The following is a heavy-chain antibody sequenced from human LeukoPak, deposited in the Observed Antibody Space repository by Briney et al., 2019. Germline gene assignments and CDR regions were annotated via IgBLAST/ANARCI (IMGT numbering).Heavy chain of an antibody. J-gene: IGHJ3*02. D-gene: IGHD3-10*01. CDR2: ISSGATTL. Sequence: PGGSLRLSCAASGLNFNSYVFFWLRQAPGKGLEWIAYISSGATTLKPAGPVKGQFTISRDDAKKSVFLAMDSLRDDYTAIYYCGAGRQFIGAFDIWGQGTLVTVSS. CDR3: GAGRQFIGAFDI. CDR1: GLNFNSYV. V-gene: IGHV3-48*03.